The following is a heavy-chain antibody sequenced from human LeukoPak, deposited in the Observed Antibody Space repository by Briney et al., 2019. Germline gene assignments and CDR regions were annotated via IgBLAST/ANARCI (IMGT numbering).Heavy chain of an antibody. CDR2: ISCDGSNK. J-gene: IGHJ3*02. Sequence: PGGSLRLSCAASGFTFSSYAMHWVRQAPGKGLEWVAVISCDGSNKYYADSVKGRFTISRDNSKNTLYLQMNSLRAEDTAVYYCASDNDYGDYPDAFDIWGQGTMVTVSS. CDR3: ASDNDYGDYPDAFDI. V-gene: IGHV3-30-3*01. CDR1: GFTFSSYA. D-gene: IGHD4-17*01.